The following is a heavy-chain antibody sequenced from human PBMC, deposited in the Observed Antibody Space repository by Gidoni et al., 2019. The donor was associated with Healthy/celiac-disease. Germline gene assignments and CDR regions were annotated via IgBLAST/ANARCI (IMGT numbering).Heavy chain of an antibody. J-gene: IGHJ4*02. CDR1: GYTFTSYG. CDR3: ARDPLFLAPPSIAVAGTSDFDY. CDR2: ISAYNGNT. D-gene: IGHD6-19*01. V-gene: IGHV1-18*04. Sequence: QVQLVQSGAEVKKPGASVKVSCKASGYTFTSYGISWVRQAPGQGLEWMGWISAYNGNTNYAQKLQGRVTMTTDTSTSTAYMELRSLRSDDTAVYYCARDPLFLAPPSIAVAGTSDFDYWGQGTLVTVSS.